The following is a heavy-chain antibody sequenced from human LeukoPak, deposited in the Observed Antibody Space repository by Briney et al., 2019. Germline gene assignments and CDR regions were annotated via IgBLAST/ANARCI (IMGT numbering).Heavy chain of an antibody. CDR3: ARDLWASDGTGIYYHRLVDGFEI. CDR2: LRSDGKTD. D-gene: IGHD3-22*01. CDR1: GFSLTSYD. J-gene: IGHJ3*02. V-gene: IGHV3-30*02. Sequence: GGSLRLSCEASGFSLTSYDIHWVRQTPGKGLEWVAFLRSDGKTDNYADSVKGRFTLSRDNSENTLYLQLNSLRPEDTAVYYCARDLWASDGTGIYYHRLVDGFEIWGQGTMVTVSS.